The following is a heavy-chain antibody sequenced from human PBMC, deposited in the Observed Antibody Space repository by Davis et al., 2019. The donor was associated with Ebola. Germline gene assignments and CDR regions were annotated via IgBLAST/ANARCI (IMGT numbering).Heavy chain of an antibody. J-gene: IGHJ3*02. Sequence: ASVKVSCKASGYTFTSYYMHWVRQAPGQGLEWMGIINPSGGCTSYAQKFQGRVTMTRDTSISTAYMELSRLRSDDTAVYYCARNRIAVAGDGLDAFDIWGQGTMVTVSS. CDR2: INPSGGCT. V-gene: IGHV1-46*01. CDR1: GYTFTSYY. CDR3: ARNRIAVAGDGLDAFDI. D-gene: IGHD6-19*01.